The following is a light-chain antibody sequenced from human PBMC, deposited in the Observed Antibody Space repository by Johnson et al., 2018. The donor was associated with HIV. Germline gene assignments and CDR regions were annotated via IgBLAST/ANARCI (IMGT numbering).Light chain of an antibody. CDR3: AAWDDSLNGFYV. J-gene: IGLJ1*01. V-gene: IGLV1-44*01. CDR2: DNN. CDR1: SSNIGSNT. Sequence: QSVLTQPPSASQTPGQRVTISCSGSSSNIGSNTVNWYQQLPGTAPKLLIYDNNQRPSGVPDRFSGSKSGTSASLAISGLPSEDEADYYCAAWDDSLNGFYVVGTGTKVTVL.